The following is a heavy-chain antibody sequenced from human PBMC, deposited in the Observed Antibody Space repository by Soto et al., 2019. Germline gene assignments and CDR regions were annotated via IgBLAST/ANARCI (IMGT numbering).Heavy chain of an antibody. CDR2: INHSGST. V-gene: IGHV4-34*01. CDR1: GGSFSGYY. J-gene: IGHJ6*02. Sequence: PSETLSLTCAVYGGSFSGYYWSWIRQPPGKALEWIGEINHSGSTNYNPSLKSRVTISVDTSKNQFSLKLSSVTAADTAVYYCARKGMLRLLWFGDPTQYGMDVWGQGTTVTVSS. D-gene: IGHD3-10*01. CDR3: ARKGMLRLLWFGDPTQYGMDV.